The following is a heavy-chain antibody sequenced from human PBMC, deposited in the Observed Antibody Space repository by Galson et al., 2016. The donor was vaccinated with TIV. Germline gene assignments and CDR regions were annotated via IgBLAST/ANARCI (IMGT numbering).Heavy chain of an antibody. CDR1: GLSVSINY. CDR3: ARDRVVDATYYYYYYGMDV. J-gene: IGHJ6*02. D-gene: IGHD2-15*01. V-gene: IGHV3-66*02. CDR2: ISDGGNT. Sequence: SLRPSCAASGLSVSINYMTWVRQAPGKGLEWVSLISDGGNTYYPDSVKGRFTISRDNSKNTLYLQMNSLRVEDTAVYYCARDRVVDATYYYYYYGMDVWGQGTAVTVSS.